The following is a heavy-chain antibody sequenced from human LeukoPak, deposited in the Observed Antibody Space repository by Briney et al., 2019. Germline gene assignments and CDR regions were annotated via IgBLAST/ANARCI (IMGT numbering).Heavy chain of an antibody. V-gene: IGHV3-48*03. J-gene: IGHJ4*02. Sequence: PGGSLRLSCAASGFTFSSYEMNWVRQAPGKGLEWVSYISSSGSTIYYADSVKGRFTISRDNSKNTLYLQMNSLRAEDTAVYYCAKLMTDPDYWGQGTLVTVSS. CDR2: ISSSGSTI. CDR1: GFTFSSYE. CDR3: AKLMTDPDY.